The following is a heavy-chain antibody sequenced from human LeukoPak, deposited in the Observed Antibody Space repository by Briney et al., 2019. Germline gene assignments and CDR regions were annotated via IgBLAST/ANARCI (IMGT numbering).Heavy chain of an antibody. J-gene: IGHJ6*02. Sequence: SVKVSCKASGGTFSSYAISWVRQAPGQGLEWMGGIIPIFGTANYAQKFQGRVTITADESTSTAYIELSSLRSEDTAVYYCARKRAVAGTGYYYYYGMDVWGQGTTVTVSS. D-gene: IGHD6-19*01. V-gene: IGHV1-69*01. CDR2: IIPIFGTA. CDR3: ARKRAVAGTGYYYYYGMDV. CDR1: GGTFSSYA.